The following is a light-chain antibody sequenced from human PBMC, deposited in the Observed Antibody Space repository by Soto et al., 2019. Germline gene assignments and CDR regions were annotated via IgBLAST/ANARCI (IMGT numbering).Light chain of an antibody. Sequence: IVMTQSPATLSVSPGERATLSCRASQSVSSNLAWYQQKPGQAPRLLIYGASTRATGIPARFSGSGSGTDFTLTISSLQPEDFATYYCQQSYSTPRTFGQGTKVDIK. V-gene: IGKV3-15*01. J-gene: IGKJ1*01. CDR2: GAS. CDR1: QSVSSN. CDR3: QQSYSTPRT.